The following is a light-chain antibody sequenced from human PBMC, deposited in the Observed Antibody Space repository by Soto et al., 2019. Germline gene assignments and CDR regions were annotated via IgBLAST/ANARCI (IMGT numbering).Light chain of an antibody. J-gene: IGLJ1*01. CDR1: SSDVGGSNF. Sequence: LTQPASVSDSPGQSITISCTGTSSDVGGSNFVSWYQQHPGKPPKLIIYDVANRPSGVSNRFSGSKSGSTASLIISRLQTEDEADYYCVSYTSSTTYVFGTGTKVT. CDR3: VSYTSSTTYV. V-gene: IGLV2-14*03. CDR2: DVA.